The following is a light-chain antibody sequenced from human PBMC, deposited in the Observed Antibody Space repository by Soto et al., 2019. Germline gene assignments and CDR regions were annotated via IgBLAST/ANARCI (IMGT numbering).Light chain of an antibody. V-gene: IGKV3-11*01. CDR3: QQRSNWPPP. CDR1: QSVSSY. CDR2: DAS. Sequence: EIVLTQSPATLSLSPGERATLSCRASQSVSSYLAWYQQKPGQAPRLLIYDASNRATGIPVRFSGSGSGTDFTLTISSLEPEDFAVYYCQQRSNWPPPFGQGTKVEIK. J-gene: IGKJ1*01.